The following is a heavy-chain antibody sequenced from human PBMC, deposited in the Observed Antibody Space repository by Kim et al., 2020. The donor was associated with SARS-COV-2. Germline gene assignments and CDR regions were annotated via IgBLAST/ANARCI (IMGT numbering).Heavy chain of an antibody. Sequence: GGSLRLSCAASGFTFSSYEMNWVRQAPGKGLEWVSYISSSGSTIYYADSVKGRFTISRDNAKNSLYLQMNSLRAEDTAVYYCARDQKYCSGGSCYLYYYYYGMDVWGQGTTVTVSS. CDR2: ISSSGSTI. D-gene: IGHD2-15*01. CDR1: GFTFSSYE. CDR3: ARDQKYCSGGSCYLYYYYYGMDV. V-gene: IGHV3-48*03. J-gene: IGHJ6*02.